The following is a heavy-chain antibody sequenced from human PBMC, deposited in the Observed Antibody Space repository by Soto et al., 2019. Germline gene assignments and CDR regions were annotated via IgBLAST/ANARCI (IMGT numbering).Heavy chain of an antibody. Sequence: SETLSLTCAVSGDSISSGGYSWSWIRQPPGKGLEWIGYIYHSGSTYYNPSLKSRVTISVDRSKNQFSLKLSSVTAADTAVYYCARVXRGITVVPAAMGVWFDPWGQGTLVTVSS. J-gene: IGHJ5*02. CDR3: ARVXRGITVVPAAMGVWFDP. D-gene: IGHD2-2*01. CDR2: IYHSGST. V-gene: IGHV4-30-2*01. CDR1: GDSISSGGYS.